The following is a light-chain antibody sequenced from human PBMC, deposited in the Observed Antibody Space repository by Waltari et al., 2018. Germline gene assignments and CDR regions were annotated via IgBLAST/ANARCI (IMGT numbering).Light chain of an antibody. CDR1: SSNLGSHT. CDR3: AAWDDSLNGPV. CDR2: SNN. J-gene: IGLJ3*02. Sequence: QSVLTQPPSASGTPGQRVTISCSGSSSNLGSHTVNWYQQLPGTAPNLLIYSNNRRPSGVPDRFSGSKSGTSASLAISGLQSEDEADYYCAAWDDSLNGPVFGGGTKLTVL. V-gene: IGLV1-44*01.